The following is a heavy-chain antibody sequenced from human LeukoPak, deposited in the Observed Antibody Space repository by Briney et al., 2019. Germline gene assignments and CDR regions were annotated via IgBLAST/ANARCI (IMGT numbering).Heavy chain of an antibody. CDR3: AKDPVGSFYSYYFEY. Sequence: PGGSLRLSCAASGFTFSSYGMHWVRQAPGKGLEWVAFISYDGSSKYYADSVKGRFTISRDNFKNTVHLQVNSLRAEDTAVYYCAKDPVGSFYSYYFEYWGQGTLVTVSS. D-gene: IGHD1-26*01. J-gene: IGHJ4*02. CDR1: GFTFSSYG. CDR2: ISYDGSSK. V-gene: IGHV3-30*02.